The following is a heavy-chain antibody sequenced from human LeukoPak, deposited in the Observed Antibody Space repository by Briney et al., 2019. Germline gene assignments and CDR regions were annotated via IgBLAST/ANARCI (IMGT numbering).Heavy chain of an antibody. D-gene: IGHD3-3*01. Sequence: SVKVSCKASGGTFNSYAISWVRQAPGQGLEWMGGIIPSFGTANYAQKFQGRVTITTDESTSPAYMHTSSLRSEDTAVYYCARAHRYYDFWSGYPDYWGQGTLVTVSS. CDR3: ARAHRYYDFWSGYPDY. CDR1: GGTFNSYA. J-gene: IGHJ4*02. V-gene: IGHV1-69*05. CDR2: IIPSFGTA.